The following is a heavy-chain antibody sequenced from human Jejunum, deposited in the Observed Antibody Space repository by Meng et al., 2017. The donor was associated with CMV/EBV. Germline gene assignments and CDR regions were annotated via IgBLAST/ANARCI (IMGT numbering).Heavy chain of an antibody. CDR3: TTDEPYYDLRSGYFLRYNLFEY. D-gene: IGHD3-3*01. V-gene: IGHV3-15*01. Sequence: WMSWGRQAPAKGLEWVGRIKSKTDGGTTDYAAPVKGRFTISRDDSKNILYLQMNSLKTDDTAVYYCTTDEPYYDLRSGYFLRYNLFEYWGQGTLVTVSS. J-gene: IGHJ4*02. CDR1: W. CDR2: IKSKTDGGTT.